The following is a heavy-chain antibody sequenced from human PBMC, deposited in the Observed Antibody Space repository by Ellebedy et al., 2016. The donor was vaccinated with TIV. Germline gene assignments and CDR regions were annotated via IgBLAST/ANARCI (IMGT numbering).Heavy chain of an antibody. Sequence: GESLKISCAASGFTFSDYWMSWVRQAPGNGLEWVANINQDGIENYYVDSVKGRFTISRDNAKNSLYLQMNSLRAEDTAIYYCARYAVGSYYFDYWGQGTLVTVSS. J-gene: IGHJ4*02. D-gene: IGHD2-2*01. V-gene: IGHV3-7*04. CDR2: INQDGIEN. CDR1: GFTFSDYW. CDR3: ARYAVGSYYFDY.